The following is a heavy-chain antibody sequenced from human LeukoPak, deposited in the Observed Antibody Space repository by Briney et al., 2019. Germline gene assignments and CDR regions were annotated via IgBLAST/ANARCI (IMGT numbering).Heavy chain of an antibody. CDR3: ARGIADPYSFDS. J-gene: IGHJ4*02. CDR2: IYSTGST. V-gene: IGHV4-4*07. Sequence: SETLSLTCTVSGGSINFYYWSWIRQPAGKGLEWIGRIYSTGSTNYSPSLNSPVTMSVDKSKNQFSLNLSSVTAADTAVYYCARGIADPYSFDSWGQGTLVTVSS. D-gene: IGHD6-13*01. CDR1: GGSINFYY.